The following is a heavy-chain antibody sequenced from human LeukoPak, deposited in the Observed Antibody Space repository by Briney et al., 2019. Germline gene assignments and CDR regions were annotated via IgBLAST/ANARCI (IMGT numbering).Heavy chain of an antibody. J-gene: IGHJ6*02. Sequence: ASVKVSCKASGGTFSSYAISWVRQAPGQGLEWMGWISAYNGNTNYAQKLQGRVTMTTDTSTSTAYMELRSLRSDDTAVYYCARDRPYGSGSYPGMDVWGQGTTVTVSS. V-gene: IGHV1-18*01. CDR1: GGTFSSYA. CDR2: ISAYNGNT. CDR3: ARDRPYGSGSYPGMDV. D-gene: IGHD3-10*01.